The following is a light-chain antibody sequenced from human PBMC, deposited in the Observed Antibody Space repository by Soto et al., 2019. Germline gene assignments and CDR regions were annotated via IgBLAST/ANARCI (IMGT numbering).Light chain of an antibody. J-gene: IGLJ3*02. Sequence: QSALTQPPSASGSPGQSVTISCTGTSSDVGAYNYVSWYQQHAGKAPNLVIYEVTKRPSGVPDRFSGTKSANTASLTVSGLQAEDEADYYCSSFASGNTWVFGGGTKLPVL. CDR3: SSFASGNTWV. V-gene: IGLV2-8*01. CDR2: EVT. CDR1: SSDVGAYNY.